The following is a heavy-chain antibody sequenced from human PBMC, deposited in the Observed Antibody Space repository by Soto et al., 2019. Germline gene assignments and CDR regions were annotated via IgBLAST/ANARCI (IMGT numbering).Heavy chain of an antibody. V-gene: IGHV1-8*01. Sequence: QVQLVQSGAEVKKPGASVKVSCKASGYTFTSYDINWVRQATGQGLERMGWMDPNSGNTGYAPKLQGRATRTRNSAISTAYMELSSLRSEDTAVYYCAREQQVRGFEPWGQGTLVTVSS. CDR2: MDPNSGNT. D-gene: IGHD6-13*01. CDR1: GYTFTSYD. CDR3: AREQQVRGFEP. J-gene: IGHJ5*02.